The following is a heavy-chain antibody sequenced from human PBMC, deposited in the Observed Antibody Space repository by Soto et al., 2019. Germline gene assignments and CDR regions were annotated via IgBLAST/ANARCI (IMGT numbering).Heavy chain of an antibody. J-gene: IGHJ4*02. CDR3: TRGRGGQRLYYDILTGYPKPDY. V-gene: IGHV3-49*03. CDR1: GFTFGDYS. Sequence: GGSLRLSCTASGFTFGDYSISWFRQAPGKRLEGGSFIRSKTYGGTTEYAASVKGRFTISRDDSKSIAYLQMNSLKTEDTAVYYCTRGRGGQRLYYDILTGYPKPDYWGQGTLVTVSS. CDR2: IRSKTYGGTT. D-gene: IGHD3-9*01.